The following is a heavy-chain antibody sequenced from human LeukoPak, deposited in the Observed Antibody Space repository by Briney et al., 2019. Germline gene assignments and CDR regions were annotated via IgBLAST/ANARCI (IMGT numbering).Heavy chain of an antibody. CDR1: GFTVSSNY. D-gene: IGHD3-22*01. J-gene: IGHJ6*02. CDR2: IYSGGST. Sequence: GGSLRLSCAASGFTVSSNYMSWVRQAPGKGLEWVSVIYSGGSTYYADSVKGRFTISRDNSKNTLYLQMNSLRAEDTAVYYCARDQYYYDSSGYYYASYYYYGMDVWGQGTTVTVSS. CDR3: ARDQYYYDSSGYYYASYYYYGMDV. V-gene: IGHV3-66*01.